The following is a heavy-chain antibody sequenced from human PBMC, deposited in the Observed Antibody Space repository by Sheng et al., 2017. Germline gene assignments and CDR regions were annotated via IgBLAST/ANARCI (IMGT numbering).Heavy chain of an antibody. CDR2: IWYDGSNE. D-gene: IGHD2-8*01. Sequence: QVQLVESGGGVVQPGRSLRLSCAASGFTFSSYGIHWVRQAPGKGLEWVAVIWYDGSNEYYADAVKGRFSISRDNSKNTLYLQMNSLRAEDTAVYFCARDPSIYCTNGICGRRPAYYFDYWGQGTLVTVSS. CDR1: GFTFSSYG. J-gene: IGHJ4*02. V-gene: IGHV3-33*01. CDR3: ARDPSIYCTNGICGRRPAYYFDY.